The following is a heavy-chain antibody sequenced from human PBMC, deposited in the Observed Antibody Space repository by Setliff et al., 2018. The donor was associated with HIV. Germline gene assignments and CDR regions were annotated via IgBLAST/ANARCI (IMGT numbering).Heavy chain of an antibody. V-gene: IGHV4-38-2*01. J-gene: IGHJ4*02. D-gene: IGHD3-22*01. CDR1: GYSISRGYY. CDR3: ARLGHYDSSGYYSALYFDS. Sequence: PSETLSLTCVVSGYSISRGYYWAWIRQPPGKGLEWIASIYHSGITYYNPSLKSRVTISVDTSEDQFSLKLSSVTAADTAMYFCARLGHYDSSGYYSALYFDSWGQGPRSRLL. CDR2: IYHSGIT.